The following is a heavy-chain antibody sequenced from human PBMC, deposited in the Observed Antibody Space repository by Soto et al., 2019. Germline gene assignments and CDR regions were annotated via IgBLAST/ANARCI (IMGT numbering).Heavy chain of an antibody. CDR1: GFTFSSYW. V-gene: IGHV3-7*01. Sequence: EVQLVESGGGLVQPGGSLRLSCAASGFTFSSYWMSWVRQAPGKGLEWVANIKQDGNDKYYVDSVRGRFTISRDNAKNSLYLKMNRRRAEDTAFYYGAKPPPWAAAVWGKGKMVPVSS. CDR3: AKPPPWAAAV. CDR2: IKQDGNDK. J-gene: IGHJ3*01. D-gene: IGHD6-25*01.